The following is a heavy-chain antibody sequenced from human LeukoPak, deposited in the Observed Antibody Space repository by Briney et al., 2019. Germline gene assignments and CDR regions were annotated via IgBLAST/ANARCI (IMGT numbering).Heavy chain of an antibody. CDR3: VRDYRGFDY. Sequence: PGGSLRLSCAASGFTFSSYELNWVRQAPGKGLEWVSYITTSGSTIYYADSVKGRITISRENAKNSLYLQMNSLRAEDTAVYYCVRDYRGFDYWGQGTLVTVSS. CDR2: ITTSGSTI. J-gene: IGHJ4*02. CDR1: GFTFSSYE. D-gene: IGHD1-26*01. V-gene: IGHV3-48*03.